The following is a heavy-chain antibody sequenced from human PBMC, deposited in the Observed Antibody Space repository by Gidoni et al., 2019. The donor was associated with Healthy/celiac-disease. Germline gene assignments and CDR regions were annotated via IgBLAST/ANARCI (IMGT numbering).Heavy chain of an antibody. CDR3: ARGINGIYYDSSGYLN. D-gene: IGHD3-22*01. CDR2: INHSGIT. V-gene: IGHV4-34*01. CDR1: GGAFGGYY. Sequence: QVQLQQWGAGLLKPSETLSITCAVYGGAFGGYYWSWIRQPPGKGLEWIGEINHSGITNYNPSLKSRVTISVDTSKNQFSLKLSSVTAADTAVYYCARGINGIYYDSSGYLNWGQGTLVTVSS. J-gene: IGHJ4*02.